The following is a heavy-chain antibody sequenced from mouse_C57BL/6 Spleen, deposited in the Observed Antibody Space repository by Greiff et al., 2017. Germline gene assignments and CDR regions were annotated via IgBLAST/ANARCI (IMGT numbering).Heavy chain of an antibody. CDR2: ISSGGAYI. D-gene: IGHD1-1*01. CDR3: TRDTLLRYLDY. V-gene: IGHV5-9-1*02. J-gene: IGHJ4*01. Sequence: DVQLVESGEGLVKPGGSLKLSCAASGFTFSSYAMSWVRQTPETRLAWVAYISSGGAYIYYADTVQGRFTISRDTARNTLYLQMSSLKSEYTAMYYCTRDTLLRYLDYWGQGTSVTVSS. CDR1: GFTFSSYA.